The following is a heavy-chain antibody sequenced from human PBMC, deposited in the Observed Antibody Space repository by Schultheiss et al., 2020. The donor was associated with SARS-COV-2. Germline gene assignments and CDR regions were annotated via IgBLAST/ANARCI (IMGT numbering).Heavy chain of an antibody. V-gene: IGHV4-38-2*01. CDR3: ARVLAVATGGVYFDY. CDR2: IYHSGST. CDR1: GYSISSGYY. J-gene: IGHJ4*02. Sequence: SQTLSLTCAVSGYSISSGYYWGWIRQPPGKGLEWIGSIYHSGSTYYNPSLKSRVTISVDTSKNQFSLQLNSVTPEDTAVYYCARVLAVATGGVYFDYWGQGTLVTVSS. D-gene: IGHD6-19*01.